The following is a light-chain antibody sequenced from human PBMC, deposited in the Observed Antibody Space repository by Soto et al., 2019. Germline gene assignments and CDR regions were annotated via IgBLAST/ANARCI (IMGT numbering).Light chain of an antibody. CDR1: QSVSSTY. J-gene: IGKJ1*01. CDR2: GAS. CDR3: QQYGSSRWT. Sequence: EIVLTQSPGTLSLSPGERATLSCRASQSVSSTYLAWYQQNRGQAPRLLIYGASSRAPGIPDRFSGSGSGTDFTLTISRLEPEDFAVYYCQQYGSSRWTFGQGTRWISN. V-gene: IGKV3-20*01.